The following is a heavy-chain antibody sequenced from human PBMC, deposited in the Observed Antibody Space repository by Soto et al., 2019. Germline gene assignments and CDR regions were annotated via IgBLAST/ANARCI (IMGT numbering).Heavy chain of an antibody. V-gene: IGHV3-21*04. CDR3: EKIVDTTHRGGMDV. J-gene: IGHJ6*02. CDR2: ISSSSSYI. Sequence: GGSLRLSFAASGFTFSSYSMNWVRQAPGKGLEWVSSISSSSSYIYYAYTVKGRFTISRDNAKKSLYLQMYSLRSEVTAVYYREKIVDTTHRGGMDVWGQGTTVTVSS. CDR1: GFTFSSYS. D-gene: IGHD5-12*01.